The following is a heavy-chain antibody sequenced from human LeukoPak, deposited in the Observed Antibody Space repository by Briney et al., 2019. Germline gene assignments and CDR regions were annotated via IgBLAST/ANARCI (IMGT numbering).Heavy chain of an antibody. CDR3: ARDRSQEFDP. D-gene: IGHD3-10*01. J-gene: IGHJ5*02. V-gene: IGHV3-30*04. Sequence: GGSLRLSCAASRFIFRNYAMHWVRQAPGKGLEWVAVISSDGTNKDYADSVKGRFSISRDNSKNTLCLQMNRLRGDDTAVYYCARDRSQEFDPWGQGTLVTVSS. CDR2: ISSDGTNK. CDR1: RFIFRNYA.